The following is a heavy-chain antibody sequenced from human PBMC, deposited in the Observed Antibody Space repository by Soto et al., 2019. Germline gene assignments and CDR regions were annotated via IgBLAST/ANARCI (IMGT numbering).Heavy chain of an antibody. D-gene: IGHD5-12*01. V-gene: IGHV3-7*01. CDR2: IKQDGSEK. CDR3: ARDRRPGYSGYDSGNYYYYYMDV. Sequence: GSLRLSCAASGFTFSSYWMSWVRQAPGKGLEWVANIKQDGSEKYYVDSVKGRFTISRDNAKNSLYLQMNSLRAEDTAVYYCARDRRPGYSGYDSGNYYYYYMDVWGKGTTVTVSS. CDR1: GFTFSSYW. J-gene: IGHJ6*03.